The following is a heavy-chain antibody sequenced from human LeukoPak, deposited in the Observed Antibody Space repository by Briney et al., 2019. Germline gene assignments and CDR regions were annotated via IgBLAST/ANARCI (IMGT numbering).Heavy chain of an antibody. V-gene: IGHV5-51*01. J-gene: IGHJ4*02. CDR3: ARQRPRSSSSPLDY. Sequence: GESLKISRKGSGYSFTSYWIGWVRQMPWKGLEWMGIIYPGDSDTRYSPSFQGQVTISADKSISTAYLQWSSLKASDTAMYYCARQRPRSSSSPLDYWGQGTLVTVSS. CDR1: GYSFTSYW. D-gene: IGHD6-13*01. CDR2: IYPGDSDT.